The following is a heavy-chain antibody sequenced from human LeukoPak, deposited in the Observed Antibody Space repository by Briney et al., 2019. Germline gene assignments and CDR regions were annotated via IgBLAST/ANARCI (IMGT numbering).Heavy chain of an antibody. J-gene: IGHJ6*03. Sequence: GGSLRLSCAASGFTFSSYAMHWVRQAPGKGLEWVSFIRYDGSNKFYADSVKGRFTISRDTSKNTLYLQMNSLRTEDSAMYYCAKAGYSATAGCPDYYYMDVWGRGTTVTVSS. V-gene: IGHV3-30*02. CDR1: GFTFSSYA. CDR3: AKAGYSATAGCPDYYYMDV. CDR2: IRYDGSNK. D-gene: IGHD5-12*01.